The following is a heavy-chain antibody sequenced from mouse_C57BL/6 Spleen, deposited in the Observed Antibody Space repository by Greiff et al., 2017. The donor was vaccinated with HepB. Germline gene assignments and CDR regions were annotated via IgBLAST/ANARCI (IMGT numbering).Heavy chain of an antibody. CDR3: ARHEEGNYYWYFDV. J-gene: IGHJ1*03. CDR1: GYTFTEYT. V-gene: IGHV1-62-2*01. CDR2: FYLGSGSI. Sequence: LVESGVELVKPGASVKLSCKASGYTFTEYTIHWVKQRAGQGLEWIGRFYLGSGSIKNNEKFKDKATLTADKSSSTVYMELSRLTSEDSAVYFCARHEEGNYYWYFDVWGTGTTVTVSS.